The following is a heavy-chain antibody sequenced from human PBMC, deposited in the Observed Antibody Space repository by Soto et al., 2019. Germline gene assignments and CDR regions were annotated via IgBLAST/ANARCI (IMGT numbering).Heavy chain of an antibody. CDR1: GASISRANYY. D-gene: IGHD3-9*01. CDR2: IYYSRNT. Sequence: KTSETLSLTCTVSGASISRANYYWGWIRQPPGKGLEWIGNIYYSRNTYYNPSLKSRVTISVDTSENQFSLRLSSVTAADTAVYYCAGLNTFQRDWENYHYYDLDVWGHGTTVTVSS. CDR3: AGLNTFQRDWENYHYYDLDV. V-gene: IGHV4-39*01. J-gene: IGHJ6*02.